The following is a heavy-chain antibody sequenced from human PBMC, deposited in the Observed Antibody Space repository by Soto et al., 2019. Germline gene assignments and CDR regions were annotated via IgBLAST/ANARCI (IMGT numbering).Heavy chain of an antibody. CDR3: ARRGLWSTFDY. CDR2: IYYSGST. V-gene: IGHV4-61*01. CDR1: GGSVSSGSYY. D-gene: IGHD5-18*01. Sequence: SETLSLTCTVSGGSVSSGSYYWSWIRQPPGKGPEWIGYIYYSGSTNYNPSLKSRVTISVDTSKNQFSLKLSSVTAADTAVYYCARRGLWSTFDYWGQGTLVTVSS. J-gene: IGHJ4*02.